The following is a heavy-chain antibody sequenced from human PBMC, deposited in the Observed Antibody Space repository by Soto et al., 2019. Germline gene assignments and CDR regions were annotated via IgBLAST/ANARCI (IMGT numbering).Heavy chain of an antibody. J-gene: IGHJ4*02. V-gene: IGHV3-23*01. CDR2: ISGSGGRT. CDR3: AQAPSIAEPGIDY. D-gene: IGHD6-13*01. Sequence: GSLRLSCAASGFTFSSYAMTWVRQAPGKGLEWVSTISGSGGRTYYADSVKGRFTISRDNSKNTLYLQLNSLRTEDTAIYYCAQAPSIAEPGIDYWGQGTLVTVSS. CDR1: GFTFSSYA.